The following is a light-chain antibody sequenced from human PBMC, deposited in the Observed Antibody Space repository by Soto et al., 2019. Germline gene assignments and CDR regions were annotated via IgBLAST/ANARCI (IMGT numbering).Light chain of an antibody. Sequence: QPVLTQPASVSGSPGQSITISCTGTSSDVGGYNYVSWYQQLPDTAPKLMIYDVTNRPSGVSNRFSGSKSGNTASLTISGLQAEDEADYYCSVYTRTSTYVFGTGTKLTVL. CDR1: SSDVGGYNY. V-gene: IGLV2-14*03. CDR2: DVT. J-gene: IGLJ1*01. CDR3: SVYTRTSTYV.